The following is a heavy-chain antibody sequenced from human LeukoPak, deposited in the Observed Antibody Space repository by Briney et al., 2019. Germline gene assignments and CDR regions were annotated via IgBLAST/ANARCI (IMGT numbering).Heavy chain of an antibody. J-gene: IGHJ3*02. V-gene: IGHV1-46*01. Sequence: ASVKVSCKASTFTFTYYFEHCVLHAPGQGLEWMGVIFPGGGVTEYAQKFQGRVTVTRDTSTRTVYMELSSLRSDGPAVHYCATERPDYHGLFICGQGTMLSVSS. CDR2: IFPGGGVT. CDR3: ATERPDYHGLFI. D-gene: IGHD4-11*01. CDR1: TFTFTYYF.